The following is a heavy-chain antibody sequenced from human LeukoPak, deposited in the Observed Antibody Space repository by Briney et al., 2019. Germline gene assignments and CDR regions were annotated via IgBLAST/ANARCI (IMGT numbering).Heavy chain of an antibody. CDR1: GFTVSSNH. J-gene: IGHJ4*02. Sequence: PGGSLRLSCAASGFTVSSNHMSWVRQAPGKGLEWVSAISGSGGSTYYADSVKGRFTISRDNSKNTLYLQMNSLRAEDTAVYYCAKDRKSWTTVVTPGPGDYWGQGTLVTVSS. CDR2: ISGSGGST. D-gene: IGHD4-23*01. V-gene: IGHV3-23*01. CDR3: AKDRKSWTTVVTPGPGDY.